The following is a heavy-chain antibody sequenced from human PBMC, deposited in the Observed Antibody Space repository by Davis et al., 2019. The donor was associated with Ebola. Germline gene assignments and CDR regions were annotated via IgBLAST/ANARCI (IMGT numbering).Heavy chain of an antibody. V-gene: IGHV3-30-3*01. CDR1: GFTFSSYA. J-gene: IGHJ4*02. CDR2: ISYDGSNK. Sequence: PGGSLRLSCAASGFTFSSYAMHWVRQAPGKGLEWVAVISYDGSNKYYADSVKGRFTISRHNSKNTLYLQMDSLRADDTAVYYCAKGSTSDTRHLDQWGQGILVTVSS. CDR3: AKGSTSDTRHLDQ. D-gene: IGHD1-1*01.